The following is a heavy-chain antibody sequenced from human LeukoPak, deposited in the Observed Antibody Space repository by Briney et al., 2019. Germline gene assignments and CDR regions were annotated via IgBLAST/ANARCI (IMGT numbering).Heavy chain of an antibody. J-gene: IGHJ5*02. CDR1: GGSITSDY. CDR2: IFTSGST. V-gene: IGHV4-4*07. CDR3: SRGGANDL. D-gene: IGHD4/OR15-4a*01. Sequence: TSETLSLTCTVVGGSITSDYWSWIRQPAGKGLEWIGRIFTSGSTAYNPSLKSRVTMSLDTSKNQFFLKLSPVTAADTAAYFCSRGGANDLWGQGTLVTVSS.